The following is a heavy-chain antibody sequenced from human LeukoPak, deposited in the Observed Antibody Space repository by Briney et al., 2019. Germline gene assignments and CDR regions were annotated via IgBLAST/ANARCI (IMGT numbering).Heavy chain of an antibody. V-gene: IGHV4-59*08. J-gene: IGHJ4*02. Sequence: SETLCLTCTVSGGSISSYYWSWIRQPPGKGLEWIGYIYYSGSTNYNPSLKSRVTISVDTSKNQFSLKLSSVTAADTAVYYCARQVRGYSYGPVDYWGQGTLVTVSS. CDR1: GGSISSYY. D-gene: IGHD5-18*01. CDR2: IYYSGST. CDR3: ARQVRGYSYGPVDY.